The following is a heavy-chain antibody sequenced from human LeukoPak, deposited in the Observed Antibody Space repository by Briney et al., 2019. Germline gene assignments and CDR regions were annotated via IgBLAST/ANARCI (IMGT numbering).Heavy chain of an antibody. J-gene: IGHJ4*02. CDR3: AKANYYVMRRESYYFDY. Sequence: PGGSLRLSCAASGFTFSSYSMNWVRQAPGKGLEWVSSISSSSSYIYYADSVKGRFTISRDNAKNSLYLQMNSLRAEDTAVYYCAKANYYVMRRESYYFDYWGQGTLVTVSS. D-gene: IGHD3-10*02. V-gene: IGHV3-21*04. CDR1: GFTFSSYS. CDR2: ISSSSSYI.